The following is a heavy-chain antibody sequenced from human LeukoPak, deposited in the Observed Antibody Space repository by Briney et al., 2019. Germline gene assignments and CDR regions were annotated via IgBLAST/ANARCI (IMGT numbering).Heavy chain of an antibody. CDR1: GGSISSYY. J-gene: IGHJ4*02. V-gene: IGHV4-34*01. Sequence: PSETLSLTCTVSGGSISSYYWSWIRQPPGKGLEWIGEINHSGSTNYNPSLKSRVTISVDTSKNQFSLKLSSVTAADTAVYYCARGIRALGYWGQGTLVTVSS. CDR3: ARGIRALGY. CDR2: INHSGST. D-gene: IGHD3-3*01.